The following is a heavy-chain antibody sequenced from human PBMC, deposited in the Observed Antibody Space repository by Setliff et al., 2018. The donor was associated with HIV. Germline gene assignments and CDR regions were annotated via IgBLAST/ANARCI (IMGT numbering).Heavy chain of an antibody. J-gene: IGHJ5*02. CDR1: GYTFTDYN. V-gene: IGHV1-69-2*01. CDR3: ATDACTIDACYSSGGP. Sequence: ASVKVSCKASGYTFTDYNIHWVQQAPGKGLEWMGRVDPEDGETIYAEKFRGRVTITADTSTDTAYLKLSSLRSEDTAVYYCATDACTIDACYSSGGPWGKGTLVTVS. CDR2: VDPEDGET. D-gene: IGHD2-15*01.